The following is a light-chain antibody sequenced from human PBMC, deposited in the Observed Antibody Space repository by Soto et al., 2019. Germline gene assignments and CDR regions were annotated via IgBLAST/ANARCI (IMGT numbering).Light chain of an antibody. J-gene: IGLJ2*01. V-gene: IGLV1-36*01. Sequence: QPVLTQPPSVSEAPRQRVSISCSGSSSNIGKNAVNWYQHVPGKAPKLLIYYDDLVPSGVSDRFSGSKSGTSASLAISGLQSEDEADYYCAAWDDSLNGVLFGGGTQLTVL. CDR2: YDD. CDR3: AAWDDSLNGVL. CDR1: SSNIGKNA.